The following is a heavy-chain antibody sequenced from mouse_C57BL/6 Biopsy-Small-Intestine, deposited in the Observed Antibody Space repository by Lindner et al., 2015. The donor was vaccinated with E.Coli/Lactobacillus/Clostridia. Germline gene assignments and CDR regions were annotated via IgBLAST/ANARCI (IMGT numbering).Heavy chain of an antibody. Sequence: VQLQESGGGLVQPKGSLKLSCAASGFTFNTYAMHWVRQAPGKGLEWVARIRSISGNYATYYADSVKDRFTISRDDSQSMLYLQMNNLKTEDTAMYYCVREDYAPFAYWGQGTLVTVSA. J-gene: IGHJ3*01. V-gene: IGHV10-3*01. D-gene: IGHD1-1*02. CDR2: IRSISGNYAT. CDR1: GFTFNTYA. CDR3: VREDYAPFAY.